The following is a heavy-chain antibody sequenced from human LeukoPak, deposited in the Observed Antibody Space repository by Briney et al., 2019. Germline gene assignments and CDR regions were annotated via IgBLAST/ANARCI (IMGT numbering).Heavy chain of an antibody. D-gene: IGHD6-13*01. CDR2: ISAYNGNT. Sequence: ASVKVSCKASGYTFTSYGISWVRQAPGQGLEWMGWISAYNGNTNYAQKLQGRVTMTTDTSTSTAYMELRSLRSDDTAVYYCARRIAAAGQGYFDYWGQGTLVTVSS. J-gene: IGHJ4*02. CDR3: ARRIAAAGQGYFDY. CDR1: GYTFTSYG. V-gene: IGHV1-18*01.